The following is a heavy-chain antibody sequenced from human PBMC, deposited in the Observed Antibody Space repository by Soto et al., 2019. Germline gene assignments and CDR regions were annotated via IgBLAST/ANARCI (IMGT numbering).Heavy chain of an antibody. D-gene: IGHD2-15*01. J-gene: IGHJ5*02. V-gene: IGHV4-30-4*01. CDR2: FFHSGST. CDR3: AREVMGSCSGGSCHKWFDP. CDR1: GVSISSDDHY. Sequence: QVQLQELGPGLVRPSQTLSLTCAVSGVSISSDDHYWSWIRQPPGKGLEWIGYFFHSGSTDYNPSLRSRLLISGDTSKNQVSLTLNSVTAADTAVYYCAREVMGSCSGGSCHKWFDPWGQGTLVIVSS.